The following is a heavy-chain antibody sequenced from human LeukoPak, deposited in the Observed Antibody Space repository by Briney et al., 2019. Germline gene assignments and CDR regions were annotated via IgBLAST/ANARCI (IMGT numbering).Heavy chain of an antibody. CDR2: IWNDGSNR. CDR1: GFIFSHYG. V-gene: IGHV3-33*01. Sequence: PAWTLRLSCAASGFIFSHYGMHWVRQPPGKGLEGVAVIWNDGSNRFYAGSVEGRFTISRDNAQNTVFLQMNSLRGEDTAVYYCARDAQRGFDYSNSLRYWGHGILVTVSS. J-gene: IGHJ4*01. CDR3: ARDAQRGFDYSNSLRY. D-gene: IGHD4-11*01.